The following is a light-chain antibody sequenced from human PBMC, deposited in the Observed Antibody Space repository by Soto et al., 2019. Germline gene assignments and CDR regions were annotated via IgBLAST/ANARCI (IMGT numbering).Light chain of an antibody. CDR3: HQYNHWLTWT. V-gene: IGKV1-39*01. Sequence: DIQMTQSPSSLAASVGDRVTITCRASQSVSNYLNWYQQKPGKPPRLLIYTVSSLQNGVSSRFSGSGSGTEFTLTISSLQSEDFAVYYCHQYNHWLTWTFGQGTKVDIK. J-gene: IGKJ1*01. CDR1: QSVSNY. CDR2: TVS.